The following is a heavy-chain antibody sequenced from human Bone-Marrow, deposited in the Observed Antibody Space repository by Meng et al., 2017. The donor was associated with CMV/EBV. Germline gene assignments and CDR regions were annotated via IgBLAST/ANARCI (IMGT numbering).Heavy chain of an antibody. CDR2: IYYSGST. CDR1: GGSISSGDYY. Sequence: TLSLTCTVSGGSISSGDYYWSWIRQPPGKGLEWIGYIYYSGSTYYNPSLKSRVTITVDTSKNQFSLKLSSVTAADTAVYYCASYCSSTSCYTGEVLFDYWGQGTLVTVSS. D-gene: IGHD2-2*02. CDR3: ASYCSSTSCYTGEVLFDY. V-gene: IGHV4-30-4*08. J-gene: IGHJ4*02.